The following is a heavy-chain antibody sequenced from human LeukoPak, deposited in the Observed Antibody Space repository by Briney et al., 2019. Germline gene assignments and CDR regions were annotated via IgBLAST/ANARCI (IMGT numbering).Heavy chain of an antibody. CDR1: GFTFSSNY. V-gene: IGHV3-53*01. CDR3: ARAPSYDYGMDV. Sequence: GGSLRLSCAASGFTFSSNYMNWVRQAPGKGLEWVSVIYSGGSTYYADSVKGGFTISRDNSKNTLYLQMNSLRAEDTAVYYCARAPSYDYGMDVWGQGTTVTVSS. CDR2: IYSGGST. J-gene: IGHJ6*02.